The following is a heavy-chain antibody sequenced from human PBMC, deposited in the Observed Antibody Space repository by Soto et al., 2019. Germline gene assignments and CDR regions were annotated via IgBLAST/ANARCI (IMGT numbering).Heavy chain of an antibody. D-gene: IGHD6-6*01. CDR1: GYTFTSYD. CDR2: INPNDGNT. V-gene: IGHV1-46*03. J-gene: IGHJ6*03. CDR3: ARQPMASSSISMDV. Sequence: ASVKVSCKASGYTFTSYDIHWVRQAPGQGLEWMGIINPNDGNTNYAQKIQGRVTMTRDTSTSTVYMELSSLRSEDTAVYYCARQPMASSSISMDVWGKGTTVTVSS.